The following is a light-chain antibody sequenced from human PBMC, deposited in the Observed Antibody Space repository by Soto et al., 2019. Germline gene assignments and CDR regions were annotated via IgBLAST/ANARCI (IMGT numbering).Light chain of an antibody. Sequence: IVMTQSPATLSVSPGERATLSCRASQSIGSTLAWYQQKPGQTPRLLIYDASTRATGIPARFSGIGSGTEFTLILSSLQSEDFAVYYCQHYKTWPLSFGGGTKVEI. V-gene: IGKV3-15*01. CDR2: DAS. CDR1: QSIGST. J-gene: IGKJ4*01. CDR3: QHYKTWPLS.